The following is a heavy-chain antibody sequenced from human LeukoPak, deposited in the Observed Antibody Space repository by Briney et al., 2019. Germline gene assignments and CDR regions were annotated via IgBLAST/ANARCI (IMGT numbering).Heavy chain of an antibody. Sequence: PSETLTLTCAAYGGTFSGYYWSWIRQPPGKGLEWIGAITHSRSTNYNPSLKSRVTISVDTSKNQFSLKLSSVTAADTAVYYCARGRRGSSGSPYYYYYYMDVWGKGTTVTVSS. D-gene: IGHD1-26*01. CDR2: ITHSRST. CDR1: GGTFSGYY. V-gene: IGHV4-34*01. J-gene: IGHJ6*03. CDR3: ARGRRGSSGSPYYYYYYMDV.